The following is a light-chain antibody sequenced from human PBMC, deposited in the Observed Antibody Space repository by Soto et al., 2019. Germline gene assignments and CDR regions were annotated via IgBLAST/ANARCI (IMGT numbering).Light chain of an antibody. V-gene: IGKV3-20*01. CDR3: QQYVASPWT. CDR2: GAS. CDR1: QSVSASF. Sequence: PGETATLSCRTSQSVSASFLAWYQQKPGQAPRLLIFGASNRAAGVPDRLSGSGSGPDFTLTINRLEPEDLAVYYCQQYVASPWTFGQGTKVEIK. J-gene: IGKJ1*01.